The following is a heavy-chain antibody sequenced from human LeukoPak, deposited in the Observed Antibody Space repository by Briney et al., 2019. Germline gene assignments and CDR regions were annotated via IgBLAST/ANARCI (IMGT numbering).Heavy chain of an antibody. CDR3: ARDLGVCSGGTCYSVYDH. V-gene: IGHV3-7*01. J-gene: IGHJ4*02. Sequence: PGGSLRLSCAASGFIVSRYWMSWVRQAPGKGLEWVADIKEDGSEKHCVDSVKGRFTISRDNAENSLYLQMNSLRAEDTAIYYCARDLGVCSGGTCYSVYDHWGQGTLVTVSS. CDR2: IKEDGSEK. D-gene: IGHD2-15*01. CDR1: GFIVSRYW.